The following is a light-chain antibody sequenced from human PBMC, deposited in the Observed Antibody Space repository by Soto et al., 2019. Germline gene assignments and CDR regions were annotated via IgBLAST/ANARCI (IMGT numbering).Light chain of an antibody. CDR1: QSISSY. CDR3: QQCYGSPLT. V-gene: IGKV1-39*01. CDR2: AAS. J-gene: IGKJ4*01. Sequence: DIQMTQSPSSLSASVGERATIPCRASQSISSYLNWYQQRPGKAPNNLIYAASRLQSGVPSRFSGSGSGTDFTLTISNLQPEDVATYYCQQCYGSPLTFGGGTKVEIK.